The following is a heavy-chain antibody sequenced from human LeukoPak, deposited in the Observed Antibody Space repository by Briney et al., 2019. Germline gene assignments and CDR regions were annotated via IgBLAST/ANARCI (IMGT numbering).Heavy chain of an antibody. J-gene: IGHJ4*02. D-gene: IGHD3-10*01. CDR1: EFTFSSYF. CDR3: ARDHYGSSVGY. V-gene: IGHV3-74*01. CDR2: INSDGSSR. Sequence: GGSLRLSCGASEFTFSSYFMHWVRQAPGRGLVWISRINSDGSSRSYADSVKGRFTISRDNAKNTLDLQMNSLRAEDTAVYYCARDHYGSSVGYWGQGTLVTVSS.